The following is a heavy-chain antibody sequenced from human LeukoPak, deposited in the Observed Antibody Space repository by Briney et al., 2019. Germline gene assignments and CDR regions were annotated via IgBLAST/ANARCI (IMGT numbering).Heavy chain of an antibody. V-gene: IGHV3-33*06. D-gene: IGHD3-3*01. J-gene: IGHJ4*02. CDR1: GFTFSSYG. CDR2: IWYDGSNK. Sequence: PGGSLRLSCAASGFTFSSYGMHWVRQAPGKGLEWVAVIWYDGSNKYYADSVKGRFTISRDNSKNTLYLQMNSLRAEDKAVYYCAKDPGYDFWSGYFGYWGQGTLVTVSS. CDR3: AKDPGYDFWSGYFGY.